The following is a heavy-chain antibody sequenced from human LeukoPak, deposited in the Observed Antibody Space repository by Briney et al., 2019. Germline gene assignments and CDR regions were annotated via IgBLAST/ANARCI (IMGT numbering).Heavy chain of an antibody. CDR1: GFTFSSYW. J-gene: IGHJ6*02. V-gene: IGHV3-74*01. Sequence: PGGSLRLSCAASGFTFSSYWMHWVRQAPGKGLVWVSRINSDGSSTSYADSVKGRFTISRDNAKNTLYLQMNSLRAEDTAVYCCASINYGGNSWFGYYYYGMDVWGQGTTVTVSS. D-gene: IGHD4-23*01. CDR2: INSDGSST. CDR3: ASINYGGNSWFGYYYYGMDV.